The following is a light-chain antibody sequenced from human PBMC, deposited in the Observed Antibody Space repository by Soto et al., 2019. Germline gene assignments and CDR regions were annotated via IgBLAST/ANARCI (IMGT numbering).Light chain of an antibody. CDR1: QNISTW. J-gene: IGKJ5*01. Sequence: GDIGPNTCLASQNISTWLAWFQQKPGKAPNLLIYDASSLQSGVPSRFSGSGSGTQFTLTISSLQPDDFATYFCQQSISYLITSGQGTRTEI. CDR2: DAS. V-gene: IGKV1-5*01. CDR3: QQSISYLIT.